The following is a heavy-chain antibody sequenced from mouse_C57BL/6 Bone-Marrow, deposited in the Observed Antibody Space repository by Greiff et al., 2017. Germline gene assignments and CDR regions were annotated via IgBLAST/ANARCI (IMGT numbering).Heavy chain of an antibody. Sequence: EVKLVESGAELVRPGASVKLSCTASGFNIKDYYMHWVKQRPEQGLEWIGRIDPEDGDTEYAPKFQGKATLTADPSSNSAYLQLSSLTSEDTAVYYCTTVDYIGSIKNYYAMDYWGQGTSVTVSS. CDR1: GFNIKDYY. J-gene: IGHJ4*01. CDR2: IDPEDGDT. CDR3: TTVDYIGSIKNYYAMDY. V-gene: IGHV14-1*01. D-gene: IGHD1-1*01.